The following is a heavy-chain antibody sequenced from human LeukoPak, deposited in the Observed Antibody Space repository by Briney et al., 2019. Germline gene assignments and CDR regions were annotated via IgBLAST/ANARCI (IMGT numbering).Heavy chain of an antibody. CDR3: ARDFGVSEDGYTWGPHMDV. D-gene: IGHD5-24*01. CDR2: IRSGSNDI. Sequence: GGSLRLSCAASGFTFSDYSMNWVRQAPEKGLEWVSCIRSGSNDIYYADSVKGRFTISRDNAKNSVYLQMNSLRAEDTAVYYCARDFGVSEDGYTWGPHMDVWGKGTTVTVSS. V-gene: IGHV3-21*01. J-gene: IGHJ6*03. CDR1: GFTFSDYS.